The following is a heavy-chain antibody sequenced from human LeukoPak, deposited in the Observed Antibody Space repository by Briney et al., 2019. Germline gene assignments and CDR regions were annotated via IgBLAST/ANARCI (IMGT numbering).Heavy chain of an antibody. CDR1: GGTFSSYA. J-gene: IGHJ3*02. CDR3: ARGFTMVREYAFDI. CDR2: IIPIFGTA. D-gene: IGHD3-10*01. Sequence: ASVKVSCKASGGTFSSYAISRVRQAPGQGLEWKGGIIPIFGTANYAQKFQGRVTITTDESTSTAYMELSSLRSEDTAVYYCARGFTMVREYAFDIWGEGTMVTVSS. V-gene: IGHV1-69*05.